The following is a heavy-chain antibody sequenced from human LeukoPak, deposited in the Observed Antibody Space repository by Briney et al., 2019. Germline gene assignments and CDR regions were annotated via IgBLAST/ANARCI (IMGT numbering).Heavy chain of an antibody. CDR2: INHSGST. V-gene: IGHV4-34*01. CDR3: ASTLLVGAYDY. Sequence: SETLSLTCAVYGGSFSGYYWSWIRQPSGKGLEWIGEINHSGSTNYNPSLKSRVTISVDTSKNQFSLKLSSVTAADTAVYYCASTLLVGAYDYWGQGTLVTVSS. D-gene: IGHD1-26*01. CDR1: GGSFSGYY. J-gene: IGHJ4*02.